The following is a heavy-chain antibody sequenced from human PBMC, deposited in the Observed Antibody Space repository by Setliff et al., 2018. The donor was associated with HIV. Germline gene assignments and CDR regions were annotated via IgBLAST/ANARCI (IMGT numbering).Heavy chain of an antibody. V-gene: IGHV4-34*01. J-gene: IGHJ6*03. CDR1: GESVSGYY. CDR3: ARQITMVRGVYQPYYYYYMDV. D-gene: IGHD3-10*01. CDR2: INHSGST. Sequence: SETLSLTCAVYGESVSGYYWSWIRQPPGKGLEWIGEINHSGSTNYNPSLKSRVTISVDTSKNQISLKLSSVTAADTAMYYCARQITMVRGVYQPYYYYYMDVWGKGTTVTVSS.